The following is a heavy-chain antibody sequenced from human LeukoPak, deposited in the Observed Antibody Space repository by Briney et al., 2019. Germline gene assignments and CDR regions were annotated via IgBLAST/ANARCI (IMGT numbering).Heavy chain of an antibody. CDR2: INHRGST. J-gene: IGHJ4*02. Sequence: SETLSLTCAVNGGSFSGYYWSWIRQPPGKGLEWIGEINHRGSTNYNPSLKSRVTISVDTSKNHFSLKLSSVTAADTAVYYCTRNTGDYGGYFDYWGQGTLVTVSS. D-gene: IGHD4-17*01. V-gene: IGHV4-34*01. CDR1: GGSFSGYY. CDR3: TRNTGDYGGYFDY.